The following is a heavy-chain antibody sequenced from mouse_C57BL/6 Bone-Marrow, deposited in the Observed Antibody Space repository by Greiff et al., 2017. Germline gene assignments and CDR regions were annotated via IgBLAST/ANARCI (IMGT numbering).Heavy chain of an antibody. CDR1: GFTIKDDY. CDR3: TPYYSNYGNYAMDY. CDR2: IDPENGDT. Sequence: VQLQQSGAELVRPGASVKLSCTASGFTIKDDYMHWVKQRPEQGLEWIGWIDPENGDTESASKFQGKATITADTSSNPAYLQLSSLTSEDTAVYYCTPYYSNYGNYAMDYWGQGTSVTVSS. D-gene: IGHD2-5*01. J-gene: IGHJ4*01. V-gene: IGHV14-4*01.